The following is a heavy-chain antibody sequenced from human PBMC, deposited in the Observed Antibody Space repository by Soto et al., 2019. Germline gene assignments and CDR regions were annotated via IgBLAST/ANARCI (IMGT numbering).Heavy chain of an antibody. J-gene: IGHJ4*02. D-gene: IGHD3-9*01. CDR3: AKDLLRYFDWSPLDY. CDR1: GFTFSSYA. Sequence: GGSLRLSCAASGFTFSSYAMNWVRQAPGKGLEWVSAISGSGDSTYYVDSVKGRFTISRDNSNNTLYLQMNSLRAEDTAVYYCAKDLLRYFDWSPLDYWGQGTLVTVSS. V-gene: IGHV3-23*01. CDR2: ISGSGDST.